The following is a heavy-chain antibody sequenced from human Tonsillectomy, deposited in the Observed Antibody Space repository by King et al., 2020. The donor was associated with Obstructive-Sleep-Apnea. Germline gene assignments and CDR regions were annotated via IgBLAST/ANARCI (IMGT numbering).Heavy chain of an antibody. CDR1: GGSISSYY. CDR3: ARHFYDSNGYGWLRYYDL. CDR2: IYSSGST. Sequence: QLQESGPGLVNPSETLSLACTVSGGSISSYYWSWIRQPPGKGLEWVCYIYSSGSTNYNPSLHSRFTISVDTSKNQFSLKLSSVTAADTAVYYCARHFYDSNGYGWLRYYDLWGRGTLVTVSS. D-gene: IGHD3-22*01. V-gene: IGHV4-59*08. J-gene: IGHJ2*01.